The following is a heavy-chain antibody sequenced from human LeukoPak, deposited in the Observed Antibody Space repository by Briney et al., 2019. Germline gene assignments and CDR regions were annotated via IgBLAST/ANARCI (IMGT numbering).Heavy chain of an antibody. CDR3: ARGGSGSSEDAFDI. V-gene: IGHV4-4*02. Sequence: PSETLSLTCTVSGGSISSSNWWSWVRQPPGKGLEWIGEIYHSGSTNYNPSLKSRVTISVDKSKNQFSLKLSSVTAADTAVYYCARGGSGSSEDAFDIWGQGTMVTVSS. J-gene: IGHJ3*02. CDR2: IYHSGST. D-gene: IGHD1-26*01. CDR1: GGSISSSNW.